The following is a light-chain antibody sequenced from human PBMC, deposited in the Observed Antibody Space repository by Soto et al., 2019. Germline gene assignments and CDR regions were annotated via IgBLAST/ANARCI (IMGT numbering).Light chain of an antibody. CDR2: AAS. CDR3: QQSYNSHTIT. CDR1: QGISTY. Sequence: DTQMTQSRSSLSTSIGDRVRITCRASQGISTYLNWYQQKPGKAPTLLIYAASSLQSGVPSRFSGSGYGTDFALTITSLKTEDFANYYCQQSYNSHTITFGHGTRLEIK. J-gene: IGKJ5*01. V-gene: IGKV1-39*01.